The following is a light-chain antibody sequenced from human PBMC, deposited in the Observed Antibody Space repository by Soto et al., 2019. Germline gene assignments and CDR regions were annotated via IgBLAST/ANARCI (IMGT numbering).Light chain of an antibody. CDR1: QTILTY. J-gene: IGKJ1*01. CDR2: AAS. CDR3: QQCFSTTWT. V-gene: IGKV1-39*01. Sequence: DIQMTQSPSSLSASVGDRVTITCRASQTILTYLNWYQQKPGQAPKLLIYAASSLQSGVPSRFSGGGSATDFTLTISSLQPEDFATYYCQQCFSTTWTFGHGTKVDIK.